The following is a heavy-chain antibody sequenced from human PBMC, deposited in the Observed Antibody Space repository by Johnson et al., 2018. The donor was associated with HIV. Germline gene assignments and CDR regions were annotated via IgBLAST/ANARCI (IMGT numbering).Heavy chain of an antibody. CDR2: ISYDGSNK. D-gene: IGHD5-18*01. CDR1: GFSFSTYA. J-gene: IGHJ3*02. CDR3: ARLPSGYSRDDLDI. V-gene: IGHV3-30*04. Sequence: QVQLVESGGGVVQPGRSLRLSCAASGFSFSTYAMHWVRQAPGKGLEWLIVISYDGSNKYYADSVKGRFSISRDNSKNTLYLQMNSLRAEETALYYCARLPSGYSRDDLDIWGQGTMVTVSS.